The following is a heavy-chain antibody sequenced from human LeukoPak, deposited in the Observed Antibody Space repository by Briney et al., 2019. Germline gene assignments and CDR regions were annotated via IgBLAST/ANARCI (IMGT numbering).Heavy chain of an antibody. CDR2: ISSSSSYI. D-gene: IGHD2-2*01. V-gene: IGHV3-21*01. CDR3: ARVICSSTSCYLAPFDY. Sequence: GGSLRLSCAASGFTFSSYSMNWVRQAPGKGVEWVSSISSSSSYIYYADSVKGRFTISRDNAKNSLYLQMNSLRAEDTAVYYCARVICSSTSCYLAPFDYWGQGTLVTVSS. J-gene: IGHJ4*02. CDR1: GFTFSSYS.